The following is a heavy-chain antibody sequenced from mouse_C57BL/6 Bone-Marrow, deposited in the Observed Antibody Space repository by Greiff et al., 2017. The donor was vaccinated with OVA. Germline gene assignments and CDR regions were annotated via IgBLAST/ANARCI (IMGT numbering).Heavy chain of an antibody. V-gene: IGHV1-26*01. CDR3: AREVYYDSAWFAY. CDR2: INPNNGGT. Sequence: EVKLQQSGPELVKPGASVKISCKASGYTFTDYYMNWVKQSHGKSLEWIGDINPNNGGTSYNQKFKGKATLTVDKSSSTAYMELRSLTSEDSAVYYCAREVYYDSAWFAYWGQGTLVTVSA. CDR1: GYTFTDYY. D-gene: IGHD2-4*01. J-gene: IGHJ3*01.